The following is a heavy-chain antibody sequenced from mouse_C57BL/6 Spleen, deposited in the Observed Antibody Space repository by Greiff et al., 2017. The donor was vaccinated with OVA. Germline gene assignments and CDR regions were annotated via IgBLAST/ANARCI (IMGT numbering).Heavy chain of an antibody. CDR2: IYPGSGST. Sequence: QVQLQQPGAELVKPGASVKMSCKASGYTFTSYWITWVKQRPGQGLEWIGDIYPGSGSTNYNEKFKSKATLTVDTSSSTAYMQLSSLTSEDSAVYYCARGTTVGAWFAYWGQGTLVTVSA. CDR1: GYTFTSYW. CDR3: ARGTTVGAWFAY. J-gene: IGHJ3*01. V-gene: IGHV1-55*01. D-gene: IGHD1-1*01.